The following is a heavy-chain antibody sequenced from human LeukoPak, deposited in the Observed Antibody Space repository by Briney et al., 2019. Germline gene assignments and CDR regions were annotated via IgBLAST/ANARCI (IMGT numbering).Heavy chain of an antibody. CDR3: AKAKDYYGSGSYPDY. Sequence: GGSLRLSCAASGFTFSSYSMNWVRQPPGKRLEWVSVISVSGGSSNYGDSVKGRFTVSRDNSKNTLYLQMNSLRVEDTAIYYCAKAKDYYGSGSYPDYWGQGTLVTVSP. D-gene: IGHD3-10*01. V-gene: IGHV3-23*01. CDR1: GFTFSSYS. CDR2: ISVSGGSS. J-gene: IGHJ4*02.